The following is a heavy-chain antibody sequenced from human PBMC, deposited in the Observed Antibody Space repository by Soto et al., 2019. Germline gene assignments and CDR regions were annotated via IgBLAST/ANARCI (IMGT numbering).Heavy chain of an antibody. V-gene: IGHV4-39*01. CDR1: GVSIRASSYY. CDR2: IYYNGET. CDR3: ARHGSY. J-gene: IGHJ4*02. Sequence: QMQLQESGPGLEKPSETLSLTCTVSGVSIRASSYYWGWIRPPPGKGLEWIGTIYYNGETFYHPSLKSRIPMSIHTSENQFSLNMTSVTAADAALYYCARHGSYWGQGTLVTVSS.